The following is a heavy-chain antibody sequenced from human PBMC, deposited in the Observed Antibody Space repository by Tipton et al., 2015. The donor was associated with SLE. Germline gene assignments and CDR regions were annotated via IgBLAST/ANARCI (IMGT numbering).Heavy chain of an antibody. CDR2: SSYSGST. V-gene: IGHV4-59*01. Sequence: TLSLTCTVSGASISSYYWSWIRQPPGTRLEWIAYSSYSGSTNYNHSLKRRVSISIDTSKNQFSLKMTSLTPADTAVYFCAGGGASARFDFWGQGTLVTASS. D-gene: IGHD3-10*01. CDR1: GASISSYY. J-gene: IGHJ4*02. CDR3: AGGGASARFDF.